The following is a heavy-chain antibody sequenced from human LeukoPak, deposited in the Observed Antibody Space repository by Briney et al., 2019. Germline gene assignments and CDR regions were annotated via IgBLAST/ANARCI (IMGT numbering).Heavy chain of an antibody. Sequence: GASVKVSCKASGYTFTSYDINWVRQATGQGLEWMGWMNPNSGNTGYAQKFQGRVTMTRNTSISTAYMELSSLRSEDTAVYYCARGGLYYYDSSGGMDVWGQGITVTVSS. CDR2: MNPNSGNT. D-gene: IGHD3-22*01. V-gene: IGHV1-8*01. J-gene: IGHJ6*02. CDR1: GYTFTSYD. CDR3: ARGGLYYYDSSGGMDV.